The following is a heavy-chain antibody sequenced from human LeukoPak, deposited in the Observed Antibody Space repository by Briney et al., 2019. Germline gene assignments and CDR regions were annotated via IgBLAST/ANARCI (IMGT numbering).Heavy chain of an antibody. D-gene: IGHD5-12*01. CDR2: INHVGAT. Sequence: PSETLSLTCAVYGGSFSGHYWNWIRQSPGEGLEWLGEINHVGATHYHPSLKSRVTISVETSKNQFSLNLTSVSRADTAVYYCARSKRARAKRGFSGYVQWYSDLWGPGTLVTVSS. CDR1: GGSFSGHY. V-gene: IGHV4-34*01. J-gene: IGHJ2*01. CDR3: ARSKRARAKRGFSGYVQWYSDL.